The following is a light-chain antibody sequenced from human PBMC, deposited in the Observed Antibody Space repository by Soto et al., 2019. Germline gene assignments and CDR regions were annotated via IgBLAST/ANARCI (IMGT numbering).Light chain of an antibody. CDR1: RSDIGSYDF. CDR2: QVT. J-gene: IGLJ3*02. Sequence: QSVLTQPASVSGSLGQSITISCTGSRSDIGSYDFVSWYQHHPGKAPKLIIFQVTGRPSGVSSRFSGSKSDYTASLTISGLQPEDEADYYCSSYTSSTTRWIFGGGTKLTVL. V-gene: IGLV2-14*01. CDR3: SSYTSSTTRWI.